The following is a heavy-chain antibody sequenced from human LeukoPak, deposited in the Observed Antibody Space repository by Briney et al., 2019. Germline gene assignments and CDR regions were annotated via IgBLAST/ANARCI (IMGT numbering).Heavy chain of an antibody. Sequence: SGGSLRLSCAASGFTFSSYAMHWVRQAPGKGLEWVAVISYDGSNKYYADSVKGRFTISRDNSKNTLYLQMNSLRAEDTAVYYCARDGKDSSGYYYDDYWGQGTLVTVSS. J-gene: IGHJ4*02. D-gene: IGHD3-22*01. CDR3: ARDGKDSSGYYYDDY. V-gene: IGHV3-30-3*01. CDR1: GFTFSSYA. CDR2: ISYDGSNK.